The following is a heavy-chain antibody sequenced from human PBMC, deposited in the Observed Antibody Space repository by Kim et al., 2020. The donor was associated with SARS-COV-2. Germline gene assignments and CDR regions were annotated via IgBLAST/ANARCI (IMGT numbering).Heavy chain of an antibody. V-gene: IGHV4-31*02. CDR2: T. D-gene: IGHD6-13*01. J-gene: IGHJ4*02. CDR3: ARVSGIAAADD. Sequence: TYYNPSLKSRVTISVDTSKNQFSLKLSSVTAADTAVYYCARVSGIAAADDWGQGTLVTVSS.